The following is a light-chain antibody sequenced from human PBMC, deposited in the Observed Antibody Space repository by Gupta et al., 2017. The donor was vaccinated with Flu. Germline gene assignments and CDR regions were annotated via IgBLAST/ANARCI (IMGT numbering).Light chain of an antibody. Sequence: SNIGINGVSCDQQLPGVAAKPLIYNDNRRPSGIPDRFSGSNSGTSASLAIRGLQAEDEADYYGAVWDDSLNGLWVIGGGTKLTVL. CDR2: NDN. J-gene: IGLJ3*02. V-gene: IGLV1-44*01. CDR1: SNIGING. CDR3: AVWDDSLNGLWV.